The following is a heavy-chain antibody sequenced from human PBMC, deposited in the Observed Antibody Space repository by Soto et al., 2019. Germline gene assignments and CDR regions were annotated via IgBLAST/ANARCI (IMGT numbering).Heavy chain of an antibody. Sequence: GGSLRLSCAASGFTFSSYAISWVLQAPWKGLDWVSAISGSGGSTYYADSVKGRFTISRDNSKNTLYLQMNSLGAEGPAVYYCAKDLNALKDDYGDWGVDYWGQEPMVTVCS. V-gene: IGHV3-23*01. CDR1: GFTFSSYA. D-gene: IGHD4-17*01. CDR3: AKDLNALKDDYGDWGVDY. CDR2: ISGSGGST. J-gene: IGHJ4*02.